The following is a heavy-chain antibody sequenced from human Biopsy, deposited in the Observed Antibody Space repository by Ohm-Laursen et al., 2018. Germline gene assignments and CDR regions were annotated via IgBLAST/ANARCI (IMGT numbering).Heavy chain of an antibody. J-gene: IGHJ6*02. D-gene: IGHD3-22*01. V-gene: IGHV4-34*01. Sequence: GTLSLTCAVFGFSISSGHYWAWIRQTPGKGLEWIGEINHSGRTNYNPSLKSRVTISVDTSKNQFSLKVRSVTAADTAVYYCVRGVDYYDPYHYYALDVWGQGTTVTVSS. CDR3: VRGVDYYDPYHYYALDV. CDR2: INHSGRT. CDR1: GFSISSGHY.